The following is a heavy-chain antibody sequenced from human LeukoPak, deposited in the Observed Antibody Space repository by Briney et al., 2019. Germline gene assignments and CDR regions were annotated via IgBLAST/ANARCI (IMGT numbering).Heavy chain of an antibody. CDR2: INHSGST. Sequence: SETLSLTCAVYGGSFSGYYWSWIRQPPGKGLEWIGEINHSGSTNYNPSLKSRVTMSVDTSKNQFSLKLSSVTAADTAVYYCARDLVGYSSGWYGDDAFDIWGQGTMVTVSS. CDR1: GGSFSGYY. D-gene: IGHD6-19*01. CDR3: ARDLVGYSSGWYGDDAFDI. V-gene: IGHV4-34*01. J-gene: IGHJ3*02.